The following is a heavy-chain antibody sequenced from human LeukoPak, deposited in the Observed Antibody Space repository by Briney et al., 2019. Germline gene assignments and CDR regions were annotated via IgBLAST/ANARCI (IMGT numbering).Heavy chain of an antibody. D-gene: IGHD3-3*01. CDR1: GGSFSGYY. J-gene: IGHJ4*02. CDR2: INHSGST. V-gene: IGHV4-34*01. CDR3: ARGRTYYDFWSAYGTPYSDY. Sequence: KPSETLSLTCAVYGGSFSGYYWSWIRQPPGKGLEWIGEINHSGSTNYNPSLKSRVTISVDTSKNQFSLKLSSVTAADTAVYYCARGRTYYDFWSAYGTPYSDYWGQGTLVTVSS.